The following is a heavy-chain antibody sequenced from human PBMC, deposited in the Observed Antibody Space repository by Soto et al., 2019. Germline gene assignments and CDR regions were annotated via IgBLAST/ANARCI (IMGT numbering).Heavy chain of an antibody. D-gene: IGHD1-1*01. J-gene: IGHJ3*02. CDR2: ISSSSSYI. Sequence: GGSLRLSCAASGFTFSSYSMNWVRQAPGKGLEWVSSISSSSSYIYYADSVKGRFTISGDNAKNSLYLQMNSLRAEDTAVYYCARTPGSMTRNAFDIWGQGTMVTVS. CDR1: GFTFSSYS. V-gene: IGHV3-21*01. CDR3: ARTPGSMTRNAFDI.